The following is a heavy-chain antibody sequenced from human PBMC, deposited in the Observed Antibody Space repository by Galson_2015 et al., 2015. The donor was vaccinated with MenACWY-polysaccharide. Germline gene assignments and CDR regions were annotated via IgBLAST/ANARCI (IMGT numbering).Heavy chain of an antibody. CDR2: IIPILGIA. V-gene: IGHV1-69*04. CDR3: ARGGYSGSYQRLSEFDI. CDR1: GGTFSSYS. Sequence: SVKVSCKASGGTFSSYSISWVRQAPGQGLEWMGRIIPILGIANYAQKFQGRVTITTDKSTSTAYMELSSLRSEDTAVYYCARGGYSGSYQRLSEFDIWGQGTMVTVSS. D-gene: IGHD1-26*01. J-gene: IGHJ3*02.